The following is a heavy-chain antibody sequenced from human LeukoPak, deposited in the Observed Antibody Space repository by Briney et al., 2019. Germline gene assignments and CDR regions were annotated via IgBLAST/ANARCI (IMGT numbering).Heavy chain of an antibody. V-gene: IGHV3-43*02. CDR1: GFRFDDYA. CDR3: AKPTAMTTPRYFNS. J-gene: IGHJ4*02. D-gene: IGHD4-17*01. Sequence: GGSLRLSCAASGFRFDDYAMHWVRHGPGQGLEWVSIISGDGGSSDYTGSVKGRFTISRDNSKNSLYLQMNNLRAEDSAFYYCAKPTAMTTPRYFNSWGQGTLVTVSS. CDR2: ISGDGGSS.